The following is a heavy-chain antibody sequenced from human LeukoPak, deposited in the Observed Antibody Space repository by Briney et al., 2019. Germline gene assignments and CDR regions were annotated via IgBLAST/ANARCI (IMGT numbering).Heavy chain of an antibody. V-gene: IGHV1-46*01. Sequence: ASVKVSCKASGYTFTSYYMHWARQAPGQGLEWMGVISPSGGSTTYAQKFQGRVTMTRATSTSTVYMELSSLRSEDTAVYYCASGAPVRSGVYLYYSDYWGQGTLVTVSS. CDR2: ISPSGGST. J-gene: IGHJ4*02. CDR1: GYTFTSYY. D-gene: IGHD3-10*01. CDR3: ASGAPVRSGVYLYYSDY.